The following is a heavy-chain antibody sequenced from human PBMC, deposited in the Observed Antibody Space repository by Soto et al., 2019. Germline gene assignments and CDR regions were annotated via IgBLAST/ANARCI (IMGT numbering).Heavy chain of an antibody. CDR1: GFTFSNAR. J-gene: IGHJ4*02. CDR3: TVRYYDSSGRPEYFDY. D-gene: IGHD3-22*01. CDR2: IKSKTDGGTT. V-gene: IGHV3-15*07. Sequence: GRSLRLSYAASGFTFSNARSNGVRQAPGKGQEWVGRIKSKTDGGTTDYAAPVKGRFTISRDDSKNTLYLQMNSLKTEDTAVYYCTVRYYDSSGRPEYFDYWGQGTLVTVSS.